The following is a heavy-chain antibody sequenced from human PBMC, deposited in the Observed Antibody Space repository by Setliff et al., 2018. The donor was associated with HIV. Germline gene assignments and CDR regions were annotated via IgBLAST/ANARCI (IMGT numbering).Heavy chain of an antibody. J-gene: IGHJ4*02. Sequence: PSETLFLTCTVSGASMRDYYWTWIRQSPGKGLEWIGHIFHTGSATYNPSLRSRLTMSIDTSSGQFSLRLTSVTAADAAVYYCARQVSIPGVAVTPLDYWGQGSLVTVS. CDR1: GASMRDYY. D-gene: IGHD3-3*01. V-gene: IGHV4-59*08. CDR3: ARQVSIPGVAVTPLDY. CDR2: IFHTGSA.